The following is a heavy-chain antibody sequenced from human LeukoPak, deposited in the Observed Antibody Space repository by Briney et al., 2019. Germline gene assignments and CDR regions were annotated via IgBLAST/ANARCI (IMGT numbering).Heavy chain of an antibody. J-gene: IGHJ6*02. Sequence: GGSLRLSCAASGFTFSSYSMNWVRQAPGKGLEWVSYISSSSSTIYYADSVKGRFTISRDNAKNSLYLQMNSLRAEDTAVYYCARGYDFWSGYYTDYYGMDVWGQGTTVTVSS. CDR1: GFTFSSYS. CDR3: ARGYDFWSGYYTDYYGMDV. CDR2: ISSSSSTI. D-gene: IGHD3-3*01. V-gene: IGHV3-48*01.